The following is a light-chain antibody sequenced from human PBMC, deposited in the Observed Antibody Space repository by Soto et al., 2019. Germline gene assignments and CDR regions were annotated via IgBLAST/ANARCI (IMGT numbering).Light chain of an antibody. J-gene: IGKJ2*01. V-gene: IGKV3-20*01. CDR2: ATS. CDR3: QLYGRSPQ. CDR1: QSINSAH. Sequence: EIVLTQSPGSLSLSPGERVTLSCRASQSINSAHLAWYQQRPGQAPRLLIYATSRRATGTPGRFSGSGAGTDFTLTISGLEPEDFAVYYCQLYGRSPQFGQGTKLEIK.